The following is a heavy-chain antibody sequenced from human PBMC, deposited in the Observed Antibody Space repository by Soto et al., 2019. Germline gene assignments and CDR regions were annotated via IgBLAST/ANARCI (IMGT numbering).Heavy chain of an antibody. Sequence: GGSVKGSWKASGYPFTGHYMHLVRKAPGQGLKWMGWINTNSGGTNYAQKFQGRVTMTRDTSISTAYMELSRLRSDDTAVYYCARDIDYYDFRTYYYYYGMDVWGQGTTVTVSS. D-gene: IGHD3-3*01. J-gene: IGHJ6*01. V-gene: IGHV1-2*02. CDR1: GYPFTGHY. CDR2: INTNSGGT. CDR3: ARDIDYYDFRTYYYYYGMDV.